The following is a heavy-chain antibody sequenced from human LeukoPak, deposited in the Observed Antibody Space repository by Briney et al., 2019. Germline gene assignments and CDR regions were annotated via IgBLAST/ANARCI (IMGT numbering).Heavy chain of an antibody. V-gene: IGHV3-7*01. CDR3: ARDPGPIAAAEDY. J-gene: IGHJ4*02. Sequence: GGSLRLSCAASGFTFSSYWMSWVRQAPGKGLEWVANIKQDGSEQNYVDSVKGRFTVSRDNAKNSLYLQMNSLRAEDTAVYYCARDPGPIAAAEDYWGQGTLVTVSS. D-gene: IGHD6-13*01. CDR1: GFTFSSYW. CDR2: IKQDGSEQ.